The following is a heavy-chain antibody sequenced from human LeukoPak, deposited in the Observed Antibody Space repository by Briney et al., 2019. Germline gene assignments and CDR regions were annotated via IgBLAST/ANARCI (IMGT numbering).Heavy chain of an antibody. V-gene: IGHV1-46*01. CDR2: INPSGGST. Sequence: GASVKVSCKASGYTFTSYYMHWVRQAPGQGLEWMGIINPSGGSTSYAQKFQGRVTMTRDLSTSTVYMELSSLRSEYTAVYYCATQFGIDYYYYMDVWGKGTTVTVSS. J-gene: IGHJ6*03. D-gene: IGHD5-24*01. CDR1: GYTFTSYY. CDR3: ATQFGIDYYYYMDV.